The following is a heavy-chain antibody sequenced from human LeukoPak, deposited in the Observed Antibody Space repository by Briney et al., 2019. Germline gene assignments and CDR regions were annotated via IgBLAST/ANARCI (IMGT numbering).Heavy chain of an antibody. CDR2: ITSSSSYI. CDR1: GFTFSSYS. V-gene: IGHV3-21*01. CDR3: ARDPGIAAAGTVGYFDS. J-gene: IGHJ4*02. D-gene: IGHD6-13*01. Sequence: GGSLRLSCAASGFTFSSYSMNWVRQAPGKGLEWVSSITSSSSYIYYADSVKGRFTISRDNAKNSLYLQMNSLRVEDTAVYYCARDPGIAAAGTVGYFDSWGQGILVTVSS.